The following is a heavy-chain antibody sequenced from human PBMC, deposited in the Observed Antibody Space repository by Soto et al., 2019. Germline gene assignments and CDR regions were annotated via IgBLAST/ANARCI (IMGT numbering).Heavy chain of an antibody. V-gene: IGHV5-51*01. CDR1: GYSFTSYW. CDR3: ARHPFPITGTHDDAFDI. J-gene: IGHJ3*02. CDR2: IYPGDSDT. D-gene: IGHD1-7*01. Sequence: GESLKISCNGSGYSFTSYWIGWVRQMPGKGLEWMGIIYPGDSDTRYSPSFQGQVTISADKSISTAYLQWSSLKASDTAMYYCARHPFPITGTHDDAFDIWGQATMVTV.